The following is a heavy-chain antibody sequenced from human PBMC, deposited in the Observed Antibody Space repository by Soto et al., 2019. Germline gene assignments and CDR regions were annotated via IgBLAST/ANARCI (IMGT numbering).Heavy chain of an antibody. J-gene: IGHJ2*01. Sequence: QVQLQQWGAGLLKPSETLSLTCAVYGGSFSGYYWSWIRQPPGKGLEWIGEINHSGSTNYNPSLKSRVTISVDTSKNQFSLKLSSVTAADTAVYYCARVRGYYYGSGSYRWYFDLWGRGTLVTVSS. V-gene: IGHV4-34*01. CDR1: GGSFSGYY. CDR2: INHSGST. D-gene: IGHD3-10*01. CDR3: ARVRGYYYGSGSYRWYFDL.